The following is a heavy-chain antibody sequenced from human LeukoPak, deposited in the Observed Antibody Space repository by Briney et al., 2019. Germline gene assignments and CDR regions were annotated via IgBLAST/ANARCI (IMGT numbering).Heavy chain of an antibody. Sequence: PGGSLRLSCAASGFTFSSYAMSWVRQAPGKGLEWVSAISGSGGSTYYADSVKGRFTISRDNSKNTLYLQMNSLRAEDTAVYYCAKDTIFGVVIIPGYFDYWGQGTLVTVSS. CDR2: ISGSGGST. J-gene: IGHJ4*02. CDR3: AKDTIFGVVIIPGYFDY. CDR1: GFTFSSYA. V-gene: IGHV3-23*01. D-gene: IGHD3-3*01.